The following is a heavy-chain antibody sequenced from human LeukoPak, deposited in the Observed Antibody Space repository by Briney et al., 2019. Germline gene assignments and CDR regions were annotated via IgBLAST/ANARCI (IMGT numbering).Heavy chain of an antibody. CDR2: IYTGDSDT. CDR3: ALQGLYYDSWSGYFDY. D-gene: IGHD3-3*01. CDR1: GYSFTSYW. J-gene: IGHJ4*02. Sequence: GESLKISCKGSGYSFTSYWIDWVRQMPGKGLEWMGIIYTGDSDTRYSPSFQGQVTISADKSISTAYLQWSSLKASDTAMYYCALQGLYYDSWSGYFDYWGQGTLVTVSS. V-gene: IGHV5-51*01.